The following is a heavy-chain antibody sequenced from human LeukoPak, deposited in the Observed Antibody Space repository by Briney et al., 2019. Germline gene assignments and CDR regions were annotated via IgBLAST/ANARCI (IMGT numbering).Heavy chain of an antibody. Sequence: GGSLRLSCAASGFIFNYYTMSWVRQAPGKGPEWIASIDSSGSYIHYAASVKGRFTISRDNARDSVYLQMNDLRADDTAVYYCARDIHSSRFDYWGHGTLVTVSS. CDR2: IDSSGSYI. D-gene: IGHD1-26*01. CDR1: GFIFNYYT. V-gene: IGHV3-21*01. J-gene: IGHJ4*01. CDR3: ARDIHSSRFDY.